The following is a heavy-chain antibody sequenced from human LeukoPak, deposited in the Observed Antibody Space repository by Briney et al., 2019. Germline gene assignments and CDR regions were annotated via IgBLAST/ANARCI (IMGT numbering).Heavy chain of an antibody. J-gene: IGHJ4*02. CDR1: GFTFRSYS. CDR2: ISISSNTSSTK. Sequence: PGGSLRLSCAASGFTFRSYSMNWVRQAPGKGLEWVSYISISSNTSSTKSYSGSVQGRFTISRDNAKNSLYLQMNSLRAEDTAVYYCATGQRLAEALYYFDHWGLGTLVTVSS. V-gene: IGHV3-48*04. D-gene: IGHD6-25*01. CDR3: ATGQRLAEALYYFDH.